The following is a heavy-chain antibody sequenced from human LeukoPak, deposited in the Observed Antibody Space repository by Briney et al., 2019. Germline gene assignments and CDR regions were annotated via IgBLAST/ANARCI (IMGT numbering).Heavy chain of an antibody. CDR3: ARDMAVAPYNWFDP. CDR2: IQASGST. V-gene: IGHV4-4*07. D-gene: IGHD6-19*01. CDR1: GGAISSYY. J-gene: IGHJ5*02. Sequence: SETLSLTCTVSGGAISSYYWSWIRQPAGKGLEWIGRIQASGSTIYNPSLKSRVTMSVDTSKNQFSLKVTSVTAADTAVYYCARDMAVAPYNWFDPWGQGTLVTVSS.